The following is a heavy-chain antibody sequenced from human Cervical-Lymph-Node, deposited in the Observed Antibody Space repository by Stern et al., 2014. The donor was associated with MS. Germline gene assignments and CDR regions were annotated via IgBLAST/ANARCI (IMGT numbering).Heavy chain of an antibody. CDR2: IIPIFGAT. V-gene: IGHV1-69*01. Sequence: QMQLVQSGAEVKKPGSSVKVSCKASGGTLNTFAINWVRQAPGQGLEWMGGIIPIFGATNYAQKFQGRLTITADDSTSPAYLELNSLMSEYTAMYYCARVRCPNCVCYPRLDYWGQGILVTVSS. D-gene: IGHD2-8*01. CDR3: ARVRCPNCVCYPRLDY. CDR1: GGTLNTFA. J-gene: IGHJ4*02.